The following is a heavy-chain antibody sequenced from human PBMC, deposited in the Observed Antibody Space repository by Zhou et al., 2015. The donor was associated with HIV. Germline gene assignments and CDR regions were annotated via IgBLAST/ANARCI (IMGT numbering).Heavy chain of an antibody. Sequence: EVQLVESGGSWVCPGGSLRLSCVTSGFNIEEFGLSWVRQVPGKGLEWVADISWDGRTTNYADAVKGRFTISRDNDRNSAFLQMSSLRIDDTALYFCARDNPYCGGECPLDYWGQGTRGHRLL. J-gene: IGHJ4*02. CDR3: ARDNPYCGGECPLDY. CDR2: ISWDGRTT. D-gene: IGHD2-21*01. CDR1: GFNIEEFG. V-gene: IGHV3-20*04.